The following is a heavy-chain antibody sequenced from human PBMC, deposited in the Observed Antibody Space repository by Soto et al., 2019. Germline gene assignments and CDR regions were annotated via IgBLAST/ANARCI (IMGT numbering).Heavy chain of an antibody. J-gene: IGHJ5*02. CDR3: ARQRFGITMVRGVSRWFDP. CDR1: GGSFSGYY. V-gene: IGHV4-34*01. Sequence: SETLSLTCAVYGGSFSGYYWSWIRQPPGKGLEWIGSIYYSGSTYYNPSLKSRVTISVDTSKNQFSLKLSSVTAADTAVYYCARQRFGITMVRGVSRWFDPWGQGTLVTVSS. D-gene: IGHD3-10*01. CDR2: IYYSGST.